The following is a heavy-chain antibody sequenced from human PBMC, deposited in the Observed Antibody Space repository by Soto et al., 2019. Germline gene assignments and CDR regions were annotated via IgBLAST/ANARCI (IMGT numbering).Heavy chain of an antibody. J-gene: IGHJ3*02. Sequence: GGSLRLSCAASGFTFDDYAMHWVRQAPGKGLEWVSGISWNSGSIGYADSVKGRFTISRDNAKNSLYLQMNSLRAEDTALYYCAKDRSEVWDAFDIWGQGTMVTVSS. CDR3: AKDRSEVWDAFDI. CDR2: ISWNSGSI. CDR1: GFTFDDYA. V-gene: IGHV3-9*01.